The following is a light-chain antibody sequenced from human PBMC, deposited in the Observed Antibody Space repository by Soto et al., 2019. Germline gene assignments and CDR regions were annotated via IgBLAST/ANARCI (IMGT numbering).Light chain of an antibody. CDR2: GAS. Sequence: EIVMTQSPATLSVSPGERATLSCRASQCVSSNLAWYQQKPGQAPRLPIYGASTRATGIPARFSGSGSGTEFTLTISSLQSEDFAVYYCQQYNIWSPWTFGQGTKVEIK. J-gene: IGKJ1*01. CDR1: QCVSSN. CDR3: QQYNIWSPWT. V-gene: IGKV3-15*01.